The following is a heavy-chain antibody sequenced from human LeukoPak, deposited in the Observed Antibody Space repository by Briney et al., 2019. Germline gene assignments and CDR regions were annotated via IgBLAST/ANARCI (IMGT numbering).Heavy chain of an antibody. CDR3: TTGVMITFGGVIVFDY. Sequence: GGSLRLSCAASGFTFSNAWMSWVRQAPGKGLEWVGRIKTKTDGGTADYAAPVKGRFTISRDDSKNTLYLQMNSLKTEDTAVYYCTTGVMITFGGVIVFDYWGQGTLVTVSS. CDR1: GFTFSNAW. CDR2: IKTKTDGGTA. D-gene: IGHD3-16*02. V-gene: IGHV3-15*01. J-gene: IGHJ4*02.